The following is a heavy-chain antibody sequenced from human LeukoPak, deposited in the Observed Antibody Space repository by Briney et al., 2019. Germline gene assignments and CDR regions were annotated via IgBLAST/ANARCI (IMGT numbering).Heavy chain of an antibody. Sequence: PSETLSLTCTVSGGSISSYYWSWIRQPPGKGLEWIGYIYYIGSTNYNPSLKSRVTISVDTSKNQFSLKLSSVTAADTAVYYCARAHPYCSSTSCYTGGWFDPWGQGTLVTVSS. V-gene: IGHV4-59*01. CDR2: IYYIGST. CDR1: GGSISSYY. CDR3: ARAHPYCSSTSCYTGGWFDP. D-gene: IGHD2-2*02. J-gene: IGHJ5*02.